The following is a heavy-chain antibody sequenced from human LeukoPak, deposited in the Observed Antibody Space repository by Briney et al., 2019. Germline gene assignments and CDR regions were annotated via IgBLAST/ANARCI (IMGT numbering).Heavy chain of an antibody. Sequence: PETLSPTCIVSGDSLTRNTYHWGWVRQPPGKGLEWIGTIYYSGSIHYNHSLRGRVALSVDTSKNQFSLKLTSVTAADTAVYYCGRLNTDWGFLFDSWGQGTLVTVSS. CDR3: GRLNTDWGFLFDS. J-gene: IGHJ4*02. CDR2: IYYSGSI. D-gene: IGHD7-27*01. CDR1: GDSLTRNTYH. V-gene: IGHV4-39*01.